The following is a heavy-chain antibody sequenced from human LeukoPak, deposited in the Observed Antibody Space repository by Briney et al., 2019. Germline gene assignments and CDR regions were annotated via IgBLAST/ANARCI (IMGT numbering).Heavy chain of an antibody. V-gene: IGHV3-30-3*01. CDR2: ISYDGSNK. D-gene: IGHD3-16*01. J-gene: IGHJ4*02. CDR3: ARGGGNCLDY. CDR1: GFTFNNYP. Sequence: PGGSLRLSWAASGFTFNNYPMHWVSQAPGKGLEWVAVISYDGSNKYYADSVKGRFTISRNNSKNTLYLQMNSLRAEDTAVYYCARGGGNCLDYWGQGTLVAVSS.